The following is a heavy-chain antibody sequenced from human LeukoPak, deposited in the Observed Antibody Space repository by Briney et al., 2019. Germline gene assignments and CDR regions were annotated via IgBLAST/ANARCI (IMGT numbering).Heavy chain of an antibody. CDR3: ARDTIVVVPGWATHWFDP. D-gene: IGHD2-2*01. J-gene: IGHJ5*02. CDR2: ISAYNGNT. Sequence: GASVKVSCKASGYTFTSYGISWVRQAPGQGLGWMGWISAYNGNTNYAQKLQGRVTMTTDTSTSTAYMELRSLRSDDTAVYYCARDTIVVVPGWATHWFDPWGQGTLVTVSS. CDR1: GYTFTSYG. V-gene: IGHV1-18*01.